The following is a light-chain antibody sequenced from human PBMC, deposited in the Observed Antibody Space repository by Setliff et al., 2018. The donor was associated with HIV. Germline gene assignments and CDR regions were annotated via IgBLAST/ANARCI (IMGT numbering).Light chain of an antibody. J-gene: IGLJ1*01. CDR2: EVS. CDR3: SSYTTSDTVPHV. CDR1: SSDVGGHNY. Sequence: QSVLTQPVSVSGSPGQSITISCTGTSSDVGGHNYVSWYQQHPGKAPKLIIYEVSYRPSGVSNRFSGSKSGNTASLTISGLQAEDEAEYHCSSYTTSDTVPHVFGTGTKVTVL. V-gene: IGLV2-14*01.